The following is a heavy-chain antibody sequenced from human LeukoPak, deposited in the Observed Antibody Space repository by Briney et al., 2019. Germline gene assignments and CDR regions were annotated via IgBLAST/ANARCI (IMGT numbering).Heavy chain of an antibody. Sequence: GGSLRLSCAASGFTLSNAWMSWVRQAPGKGLEWVGRIKSKTEGGTTDYAAPVKGRFTISRDDSKNTVYLQMNSLKTEDTAVYYCTTAPARIDYWGQGTLVIVSS. CDR2: IKSKTEGGTT. J-gene: IGHJ4*02. V-gene: IGHV3-15*01. D-gene: IGHD6-25*01. CDR3: TTAPARIDY. CDR1: GFTLSNAW.